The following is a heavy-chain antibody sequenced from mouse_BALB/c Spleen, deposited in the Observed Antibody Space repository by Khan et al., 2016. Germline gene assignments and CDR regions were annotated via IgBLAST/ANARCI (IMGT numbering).Heavy chain of an antibody. D-gene: IGHD3-1*01. Sequence: EVELVESGGGLVKPGWSLKFSCAASGFTFSSYAMSWVRQTPEQRLEWVAPISSGGSSSYPDILTDRFTIPRDNARNILYLQKSSLRSEDKAMYYCAAKGTYFDYWGQGTTVTVSA. V-gene: IGHV5-6-5*01. CDR3: AAKGTYFDY. CDR1: GFTFSSYA. CDR2: ISSGGSS. J-gene: IGHJ2*01.